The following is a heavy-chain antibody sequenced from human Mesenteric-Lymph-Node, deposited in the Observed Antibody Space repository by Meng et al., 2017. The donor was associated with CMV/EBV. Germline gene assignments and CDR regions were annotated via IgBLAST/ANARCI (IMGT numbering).Heavy chain of an antibody. V-gene: IGHV4-39*01. J-gene: IGHJ4*02. CDR2: LYYTGST. Sequence: CSLRVSRSSWGWVRQSPGKGLEWIGSLYYTGSTFSTPSLKSRVTISADSSKNQFSLKVSSVTAADTAVYYCARHLPATMVTVAFDSWGQGALVTVSS. CDR1: CSLRVSRSS. D-gene: IGHD4/OR15-4a*01. CDR3: ARHLPATMVTVAFDS.